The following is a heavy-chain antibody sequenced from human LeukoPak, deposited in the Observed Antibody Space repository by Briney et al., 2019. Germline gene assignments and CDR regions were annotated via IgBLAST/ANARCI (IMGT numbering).Heavy chain of an antibody. D-gene: IGHD3-10*01. CDR1: GGSFSGYY. CDR3: ARALYYYGSGSYGAFDAFDI. Sequence: SETLSLTCAVYGGSFSGYYWSWICQPPGKGLEWIGEINHSGSTNYNPSLKSRVTISVDTSKNQFSLKLSSVTAADTAVYYCARALYYYGSGSYGAFDAFDIWGQGTMVTVSS. J-gene: IGHJ3*02. V-gene: IGHV4-34*01. CDR2: INHSGST.